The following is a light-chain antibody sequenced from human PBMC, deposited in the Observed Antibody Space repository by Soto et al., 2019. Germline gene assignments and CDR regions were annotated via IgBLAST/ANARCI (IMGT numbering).Light chain of an antibody. J-gene: IGKJ2*02. CDR1: RSVSTN. CDR2: DSS. V-gene: IGKV3-15*01. Sequence: EIVMTQSPATLSVFPGERATLSCRASRSVSTNLAWYQQKPGQPPTLLIYDSSTRATGISARFSGSGSGTEFTLTISSLQSGDFAVYYCQQYNNWPRTFGQGTKLEI. CDR3: QQYNNWPRT.